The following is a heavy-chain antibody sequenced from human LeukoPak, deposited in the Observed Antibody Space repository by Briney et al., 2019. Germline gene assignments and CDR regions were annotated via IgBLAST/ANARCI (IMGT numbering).Heavy chain of an antibody. J-gene: IGHJ4*02. Sequence: SETLSLTCAVYGGSFSGYYWSWIRQPPGKGLEWIGEINHSGSTNYNPSLKSRVTISVDTSKNQFSLKLSSVTAADTAVYYCASQQSYDYWGQGTLVTVSS. CDR2: INHSGST. V-gene: IGHV4-34*01. CDR1: GGSFSGYY. D-gene: IGHD3-10*01. CDR3: ASQQSYDY.